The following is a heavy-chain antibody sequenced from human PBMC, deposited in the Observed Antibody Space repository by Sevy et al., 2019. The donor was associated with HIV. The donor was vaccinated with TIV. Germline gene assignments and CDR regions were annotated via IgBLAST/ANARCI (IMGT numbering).Heavy chain of an antibody. V-gene: IGHV3-30*18. CDR2: VSYDGSNK. J-gene: IGHJ6*02. D-gene: IGHD3-10*01. CDR3: GKGMVSVGGDLYYFVMDV. CDR1: GFIFTTYG. Sequence: GGSLRLSCAASGFIFTTYGMHWVRQAPGKGLEWVAIVSYDGSNKFYADSVKGRFTISRDNSKNTLYLQMNSLRTEDTAWYYWGKGMVSVGGDLYYFVMDVWGQGTTVTASS.